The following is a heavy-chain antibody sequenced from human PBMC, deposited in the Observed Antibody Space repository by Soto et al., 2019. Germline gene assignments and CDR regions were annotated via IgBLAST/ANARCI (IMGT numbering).Heavy chain of an antibody. D-gene: IGHD3-22*01. CDR3: ARSSDTSAYYY. Sequence: QVQLVQSESEVKKPGSSVKVSCKVAGGTFKNYAISWVRQAPGQGLEWVGGILPVFDELHYAPKLQGRVTITADEVTSTAHWELDSLTCEDNAVYFCARSSDTSAYYYWGQVTLVAVSS. V-gene: IGHV1-69*01. CDR2: ILPVFDEL. J-gene: IGHJ4*02. CDR1: GGTFKNYA.